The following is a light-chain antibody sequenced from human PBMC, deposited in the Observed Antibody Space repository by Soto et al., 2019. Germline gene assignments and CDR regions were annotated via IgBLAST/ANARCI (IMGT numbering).Light chain of an antibody. V-gene: IGKV1-39*01. CDR3: QQTYTTPYT. J-gene: IGKJ2*01. CDR1: QRITTY. Sequence: IQMTQSPSSLSASVGDRVTITCRASQRITTYLNWYQQKPGEAPKLLISTSGTLQRGVPSRFSGSGSGTYFSLTIAALRPEDFATYLCQQTYTTPYTFGQGTKLDI. CDR2: TSG.